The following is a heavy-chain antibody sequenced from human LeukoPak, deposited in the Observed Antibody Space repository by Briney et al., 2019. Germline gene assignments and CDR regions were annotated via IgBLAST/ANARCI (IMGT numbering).Heavy chain of an antibody. J-gene: IGHJ4*02. CDR1: GGSISSYY. CDR3: ARDYSGYDYDNDY. D-gene: IGHD5-12*01. Sequence: SETLSLTCTVSGGSISSYYWSWIRQPPGKGLEWIGYIYFSGNTYYNPSLKSRVTISVDTSKNQFSLKLSSVTAADTAVYYCARDYSGYDYDNDYWGQGTLVTVSS. CDR2: IYFSGNT. V-gene: IGHV4-59*12.